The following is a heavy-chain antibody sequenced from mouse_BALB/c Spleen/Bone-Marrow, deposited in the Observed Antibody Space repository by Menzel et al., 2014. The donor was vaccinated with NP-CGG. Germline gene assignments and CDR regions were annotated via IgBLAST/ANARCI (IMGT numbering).Heavy chain of an antibody. CDR1: GFTFSDYY. CDR3: AREVSMDY. Sequence: EVQLVESGGGLVKPGGSLKLSCAASGFTFSDYYMYWVRQTPEKRLEWVATISDGGSYTYYPDSVKGRFTISRDNAKNNLFLQLSSLKSEDTAMYYCAREVSMDYWGQGTSVPVPS. CDR2: ISDGGSYT. V-gene: IGHV5-4*02. J-gene: IGHJ4*01.